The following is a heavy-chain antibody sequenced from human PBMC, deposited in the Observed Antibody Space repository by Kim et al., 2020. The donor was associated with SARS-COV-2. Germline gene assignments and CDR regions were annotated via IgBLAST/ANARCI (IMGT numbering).Heavy chain of an antibody. CDR2: GGST. CDR3: AKVSAFDI. V-gene: IGHV3-23*01. Sequence: GGSTYYADSGKGRFTISRDNSKNTLYLQMNSLRAEDTAVYYCAKVSAFDIWGQGTMVTVSS. J-gene: IGHJ3*02.